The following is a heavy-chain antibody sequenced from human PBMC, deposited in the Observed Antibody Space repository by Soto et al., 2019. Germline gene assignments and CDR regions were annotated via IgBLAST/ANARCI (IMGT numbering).Heavy chain of an antibody. CDR3: AKAPYSGYEIDY. V-gene: IGHV3-30*18. Sequence: QVQLVESGGGVVQPGRSLRLSCAASGFTFSSYGMHWVRQAPGKGLEWVAVISYDGSNKYYADSVKGRFTISRVNSKNTLYLQMNSLRAEDTAVYYCAKAPYSGYEIDYWGQGTLVTVSS. CDR2: ISYDGSNK. D-gene: IGHD5-12*01. J-gene: IGHJ4*02. CDR1: GFTFSSYG.